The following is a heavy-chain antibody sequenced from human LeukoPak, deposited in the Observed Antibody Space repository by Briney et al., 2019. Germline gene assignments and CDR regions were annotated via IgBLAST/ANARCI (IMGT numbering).Heavy chain of an antibody. CDR1: GFTFSSYG. CDR3: AKEVDGELDY. V-gene: IGHV3-30*18. Sequence: PGGSLRLSCAASGFTFSSYGMHWVRQAPGKGLEWVAVISYDGSNKYYADSVKGRFTISRDNSKNTLYLQMNSLRAEDTAVYYCAKEVDGELDYWGQGTLVTVSS. D-gene: IGHD4-17*01. J-gene: IGHJ4*02. CDR2: ISYDGSNK.